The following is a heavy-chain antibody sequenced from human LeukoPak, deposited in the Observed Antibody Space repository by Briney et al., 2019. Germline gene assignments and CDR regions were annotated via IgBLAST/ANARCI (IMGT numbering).Heavy chain of an antibody. D-gene: IGHD3-10*01. Sequence: GGSLRLSCVASGFTFGKYWMSWVRQAPGKGLEWVANIKLDGSEKNYVDSVKGRFTISRDNTKNSLYLQMNSLRAEDTAVFYCARGAGRASRPFDYWGQGTLVTVSS. J-gene: IGHJ4*02. V-gene: IGHV3-7*03. CDR3: ARGAGRASRPFDY. CDR1: GFTFGKYW. CDR2: IKLDGSEK.